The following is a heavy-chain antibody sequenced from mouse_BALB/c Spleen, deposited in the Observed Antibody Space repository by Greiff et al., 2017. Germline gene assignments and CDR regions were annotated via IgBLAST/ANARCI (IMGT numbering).Heavy chain of an antibody. J-gene: IGHJ4*01. D-gene: IGHD2-4*01. Sequence: QVQLKQSGPELVRPGVSVKISCKGSGYTFTDYAMHWVKQSHAKSLEWIGVISTYSGNTNYNQKFKGKATMTVDKSSSTAYMQLSSLTSEDSAVYYCARGYYDYEDYYAMDYWGQGTSVTVSS. CDR1: GYTFTDYA. CDR3: ARGYYDYEDYYAMDY. V-gene: IGHV1-67*01. CDR2: ISTYSGNT.